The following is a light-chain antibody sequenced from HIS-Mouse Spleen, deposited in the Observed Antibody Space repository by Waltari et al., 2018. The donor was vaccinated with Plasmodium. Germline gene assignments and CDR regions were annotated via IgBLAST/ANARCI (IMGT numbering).Light chain of an antibody. V-gene: IGLV3-10*01. Sequence: SYELTQPPSVSVSPGQTARIPCSGDALPKKYAYWYQQKSGQAPVLVIYEDSKRPSGIPERFSGSSSGTMGTLTISGAQVEDEADYYCYSTDSSGNHRVFGGGTKLTVL. CDR3: YSTDSSGNHRV. J-gene: IGLJ3*02. CDR1: ALPKKY. CDR2: EDS.